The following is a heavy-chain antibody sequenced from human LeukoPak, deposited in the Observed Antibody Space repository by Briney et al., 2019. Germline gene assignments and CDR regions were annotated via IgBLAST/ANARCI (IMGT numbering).Heavy chain of an antibody. V-gene: IGHV5-51*01. CDR3: ARPRLSYYDSSGSDH. CDR2: IYPRDSDT. CDR1: GYTFTNYW. J-gene: IGHJ4*02. D-gene: IGHD3-22*01. Sequence: GESLRISCKSSGYTFTNYWIGWVRQMPGKGLEWMGIIYPRDSDTRYSPSFEGQVTISADKSISTAFLQWSSLQASNSATYYCARPRLSYYDSSGSDHWGQGTLVTVSS.